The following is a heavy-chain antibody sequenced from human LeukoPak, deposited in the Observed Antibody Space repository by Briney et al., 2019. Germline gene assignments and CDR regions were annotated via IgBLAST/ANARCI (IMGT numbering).Heavy chain of an antibody. D-gene: IGHD2-2*01. V-gene: IGHV6-1*01. Sequence: SQTLSLTCAISGDSVSSNSVTWNWIRQSPSRGLEWLGRTNYRSTWYNDYAVSVRGRITVNPDTSKNQFSLHLNSVTPEDTAVYYCARRLTQYDCFDPWGQGILVTVSS. CDR3: ARRLTQYDCFDP. CDR2: TNYRSTWYN. CDR1: GDSVSSNSVT. J-gene: IGHJ5*02.